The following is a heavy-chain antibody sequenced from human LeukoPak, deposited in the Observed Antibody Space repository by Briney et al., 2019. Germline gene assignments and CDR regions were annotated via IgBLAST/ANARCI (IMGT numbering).Heavy chain of an antibody. CDR2: IIPIFGTA. D-gene: IGHD3-3*01. CDR3: ARDTIFGVVASYNWFDP. J-gene: IGHJ5*02. CDR1: GGTFSSYA. V-gene: IGHV1-69*13. Sequence: ASVKVSCTASGGTFSSYAISWVRQAPGQGLEWMGGIIPIFGTANYAQKFQGRVTITADESTSTAYMELSSLRSEDTAVYYCARDTIFGVVASYNWFDPWGQGTLVTVSS.